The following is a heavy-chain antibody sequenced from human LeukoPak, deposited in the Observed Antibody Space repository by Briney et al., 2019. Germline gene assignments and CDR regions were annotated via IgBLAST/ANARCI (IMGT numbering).Heavy chain of an antibody. CDR1: GFTFDDYA. CDR3: ARDEYYYDSSGHLRFDY. J-gene: IGHJ4*02. D-gene: IGHD3-22*01. Sequence: GGSLRLSCAASGFTFDDYAMHWVRQAPGKGLEWVAVISYDGSNKYYADSVKGRFTISRDNSKNTLYLQMNSLRAEDTAVYYCARDEYYYDSSGHLRFDYWGQGTLVTVSS. V-gene: IGHV3-30-3*01. CDR2: ISYDGSNK.